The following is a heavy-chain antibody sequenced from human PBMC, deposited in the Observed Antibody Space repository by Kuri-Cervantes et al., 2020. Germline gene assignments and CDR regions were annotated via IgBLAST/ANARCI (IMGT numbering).Heavy chain of an antibody. J-gene: IGHJ2*01. V-gene: IGHV3-7*01. D-gene: IGHD4-17*01. CDR2: IKQDGSDK. CDR1: GFTFSSFY. CDR3: ARDQRTTVTIFGDWYFDL. Sequence: GGSLRLSCAASGFTFSSFYMNWVRQVPGKGLEWVANIKQDGSDKYYVDSVKGRFTISRDNAENSLYLQMNSLRAEDTAVYYCARDQRTTVTIFGDWYFDLWGRGTLVTVSS.